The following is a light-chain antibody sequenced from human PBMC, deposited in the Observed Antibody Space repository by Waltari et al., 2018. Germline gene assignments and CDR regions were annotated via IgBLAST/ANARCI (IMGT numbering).Light chain of an antibody. Sequence: EILVTQSPATLSVSPGERVTLSCRASQNVGTSLAWYQQKPGQTPRLLIFGAYSRASGVPARFSGSGSGTDFTLAISSLQSEDFAVYYCQQYEDWPRHSFGGGIKVQIE. CDR3: QQYEDWPRHS. CDR2: GAY. CDR1: QNVGTS. J-gene: IGKJ4*01. V-gene: IGKV3-15*01.